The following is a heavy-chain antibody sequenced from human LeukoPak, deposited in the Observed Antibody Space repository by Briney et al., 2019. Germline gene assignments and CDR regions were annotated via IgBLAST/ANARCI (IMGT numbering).Heavy chain of an antibody. J-gene: IGHJ4*02. CDR2: IYSGGST. D-gene: IGHD4-23*01. CDR1: GLTVSSNY. Sequence: GGSLRLSCAASGLTVSSNYISWVRQAPGKGLEWVSLIYSGGSTYYADSVKGRFTISRDNSKNTLYLQMNSLRAEDTAVYYCARRAGGYSHPYDYWGQGTLVTVSS. V-gene: IGHV3-53*01. CDR3: ARRAGGYSHPYDY.